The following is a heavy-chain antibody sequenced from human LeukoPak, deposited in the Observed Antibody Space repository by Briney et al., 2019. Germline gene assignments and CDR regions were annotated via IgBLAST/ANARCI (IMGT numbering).Heavy chain of an antibody. D-gene: IGHD4-17*01. V-gene: IGHV4-34*01. CDR3: ARDRTSTTRDAFDI. Sequence: PSETLSLTCAVYGGSFSGYYWSWIRQPPGKGLEWIGEINHSGSTNYNPSLKSRVTISVDTSKNQFSLKLSSVTAADTAMYYCARDRTSTTRDAFDIWGQGTMVTVSS. J-gene: IGHJ3*02. CDR1: GGSFSGYY. CDR2: INHSGST.